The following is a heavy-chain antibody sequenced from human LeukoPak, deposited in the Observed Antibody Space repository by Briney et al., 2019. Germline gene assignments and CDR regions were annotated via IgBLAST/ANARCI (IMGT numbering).Heavy chain of an antibody. CDR3: ARRRDGTGSPLEY. CDR1: GYSFSSYW. J-gene: IGHJ4*02. D-gene: IGHD2-8*02. Sequence: GESLKISCKGSGYSFSSYWIGWVRQMPGKGLEWMGIIYPRDSDTRYSPSFRGQVTISVDKSINSAYLQWSSLKASDTAMYYCARRRDGTGSPLEYWGQGTLVTVSP. V-gene: IGHV5-51*01. CDR2: IYPRDSDT.